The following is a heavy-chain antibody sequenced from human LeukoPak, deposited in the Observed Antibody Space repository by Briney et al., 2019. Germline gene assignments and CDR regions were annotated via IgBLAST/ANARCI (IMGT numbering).Heavy chain of an antibody. V-gene: IGHV1-18*01. CDR3: ARSRGAGVIDF. Sequence: ASVSVSCKASGYTFASYGINWVRQAPGQGLEWMGWISAYNGNTNYAQKLQGRVTMTTDTSTSTAYMELRSLRSDDTAVYYCARSRGAGVIDFWGQGTLVTVSS. CDR2: ISAYNGNT. J-gene: IGHJ4*02. D-gene: IGHD6-19*01. CDR1: GYTFASYG.